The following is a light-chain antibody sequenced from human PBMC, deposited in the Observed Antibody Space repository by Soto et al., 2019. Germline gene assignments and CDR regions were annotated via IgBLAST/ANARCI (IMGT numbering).Light chain of an antibody. CDR3: CSFADNYIYV. J-gene: IGLJ1*01. CDR1: SSDVGGHNY. Sequence: QSALAQPASVTGSPGQSITISCTGTSSDVGGHNYVSWYLQQPGKAPKVMIYDVSKRPSGVPDRFSGSKSGNTASLTISGLQSEDEADYYCCSFADNYIYVFGTGTKVTVL. V-gene: IGLV2-11*02. CDR2: DVS.